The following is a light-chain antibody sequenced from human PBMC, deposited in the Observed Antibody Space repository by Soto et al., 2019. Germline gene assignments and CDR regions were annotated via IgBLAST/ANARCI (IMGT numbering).Light chain of an antibody. Sequence: QSALTQPASVSGSPGQSITISCTGTSSDVGGHNYVSWYQQHPGKAPKLLIYEVSHRPSGVSNRFSGSKSANTASLTISGLQAEDEADYYCTAYTSTDTLLYVCATGTKVTVL. J-gene: IGLJ1*01. CDR1: SSDVGGHNY. CDR3: TAYTSTDTLLYV. CDR2: EVS. V-gene: IGLV2-14*01.